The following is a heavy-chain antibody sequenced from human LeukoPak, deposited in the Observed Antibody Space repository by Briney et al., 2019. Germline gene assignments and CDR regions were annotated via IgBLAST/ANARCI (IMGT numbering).Heavy chain of an antibody. D-gene: IGHD6-13*01. CDR2: ISGSGGST. J-gene: IGHJ6*02. V-gene: IGHV3-23*01. Sequence: GGSLRLSCAASGFTFSSYAMSWVRQAPGKGLEWVSAISGSGGSTYYADSVKGRFTISRDNSKSTLYLQMNSLRAEDTAVYYRAKSGSSSWYYYYYGMDVWGQGTTVTVSS. CDR1: GFTFSSYA. CDR3: AKSGSSSWYYYYYGMDV.